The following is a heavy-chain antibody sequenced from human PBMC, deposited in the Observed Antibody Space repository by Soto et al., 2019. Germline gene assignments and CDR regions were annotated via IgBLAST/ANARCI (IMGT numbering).Heavy chain of an antibody. Sequence: SETLSLTCTVSGDSISSSHYFWGWIRQPPGKGLEWIGSIYYSGSTYYNPSLKSRVTISVDTSKNQFSLKLTSVTAADTAVYYCASPKIAFYNWFDPWGQGTLVTVSS. CDR1: GDSISSSHYF. CDR2: IYYSGST. V-gene: IGHV4-39*01. J-gene: IGHJ5*02. CDR3: ASPKIAFYNWFDP. D-gene: IGHD3-3*02.